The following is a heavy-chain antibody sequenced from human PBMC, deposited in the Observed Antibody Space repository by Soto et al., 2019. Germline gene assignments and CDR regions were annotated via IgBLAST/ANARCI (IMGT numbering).Heavy chain of an antibody. V-gene: IGHV4-61*01. D-gene: IGHD2-8*01. CDR1: GGSVSSGNYF. CDR2: VYFSGST. Sequence: QVQLQESGPGLVKPSETLSLTCTVSGGSVSSGNYFWSWIRQPPGKDLEWIAYVYFSGSTNYNPSRKSRGTIPRDTSKTQFARKRSAVTAADTAVYYCARLPRARNADPRRPLGYFDLWGRGTLVTVSS. J-gene: IGHJ2*01. CDR3: ARLPRARNADPRRPLGYFDL.